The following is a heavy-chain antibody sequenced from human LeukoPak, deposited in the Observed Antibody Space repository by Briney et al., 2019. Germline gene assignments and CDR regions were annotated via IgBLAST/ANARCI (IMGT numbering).Heavy chain of an antibody. D-gene: IGHD3-22*01. V-gene: IGHV3-30*02. CDR3: AKDILTYYYDSSGTGWYFDY. Sequence: PGGSLRLSCAASGFTFSSYGMHWVRQAPGKGLEWVAFIRYDGSNKYYADSVKGRFTTSRDNSKNTLYLQMNSLRAEDTAVYYCAKDILTYYYDSSGTGWYFDYWGQGTLVTVSS. J-gene: IGHJ4*02. CDR2: IRYDGSNK. CDR1: GFTFSSYG.